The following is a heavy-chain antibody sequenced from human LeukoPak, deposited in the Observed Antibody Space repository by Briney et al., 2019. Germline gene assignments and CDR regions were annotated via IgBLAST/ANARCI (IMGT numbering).Heavy chain of an antibody. CDR2: IYYSGST. CDR1: GGSISSSTYY. Sequence: SETLSLTCTVSGGSISSSTYYWGWIRQPPGKGLEWIGSIYYSGSTYYNPSLKSRVTISVDTSKNQFSLKLSSVTAADTAVYYCATLGLYYYYMDVWGKGTTVTVSS. D-gene: IGHD3-16*01. V-gene: IGHV4-39*07. CDR3: ATLGLYYYYMDV. J-gene: IGHJ6*03.